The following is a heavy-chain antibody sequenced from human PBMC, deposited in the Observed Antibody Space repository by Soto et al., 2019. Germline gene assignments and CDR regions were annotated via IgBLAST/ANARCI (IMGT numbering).Heavy chain of an antibody. Sequence: SVKVSCQASGGTFRSYAISWVRQAPGQGHEWMGGIIPIFGTANYAQKFQGRVTITADKSTSTAYMELSSLRSEDTAVYYCARRLEPLFIGRPAHPYYVKDVSGQGTT. CDR2: IIPIFGTA. CDR1: GGTFRSYA. V-gene: IGHV1-69*06. J-gene: IGHJ6*01. CDR3: ARRLEPLFIGRPAHPYYVKDV. D-gene: IGHD2-15*01.